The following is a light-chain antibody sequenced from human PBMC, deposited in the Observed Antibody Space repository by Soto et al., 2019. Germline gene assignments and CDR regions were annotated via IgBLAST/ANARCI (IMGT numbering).Light chain of an antibody. CDR3: SSYAGSNNFV. J-gene: IGLJ1*01. V-gene: IGLV2-8*01. Sequence: QSVLTQPPSASGSPGQSVTISCTGTSSDVGGYNYVSWYQQHPGKAPKLMIYEVSKRPSGVPDRFSGSKSGNTASLTVSGLQAEDEADYYCSSYAGSNNFVLGTG. CDR2: EVS. CDR1: SSDVGGYNY.